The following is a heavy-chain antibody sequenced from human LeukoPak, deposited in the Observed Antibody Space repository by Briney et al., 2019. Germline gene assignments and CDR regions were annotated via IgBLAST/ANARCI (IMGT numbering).Heavy chain of an antibody. J-gene: IGHJ5*02. D-gene: IGHD3-10*01. Sequence: PSETLSLTCAVYGGSFSGYYWSWIRQPPGKGLEWIGEINHSGSTNYNPSLKSRVTISVDTSKNQFSLKLSSVTAADTAVYYCARQRPRTFTMVRDPDHRRGWFDPWGQGTLVTVSS. CDR3: ARQRPRTFTMVRDPDHRRGWFDP. CDR1: GGSFSGYY. CDR2: INHSGST. V-gene: IGHV4-34*01.